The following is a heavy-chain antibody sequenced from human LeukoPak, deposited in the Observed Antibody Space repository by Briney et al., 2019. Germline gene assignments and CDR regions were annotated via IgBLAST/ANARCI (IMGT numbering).Heavy chain of an antibody. J-gene: IGHJ6*02. Sequence: SVKVSCKASGGTFSSYGISWVRQAPGQGLEWMGRIIPIIGIANYAQKFQGRVTITADKSTSTAYMELSSLRSEDTAVYYCARDDRTRLVGYTLGYCSGGSCYDGGVDYYYYGMDVWGQGTTVTVSS. CDR3: ARDDRTRLVGYTLGYCSGGSCYDGGVDYYYYGMDV. V-gene: IGHV1-69*04. D-gene: IGHD2-15*01. CDR1: GGTFSSYG. CDR2: IIPIIGIA.